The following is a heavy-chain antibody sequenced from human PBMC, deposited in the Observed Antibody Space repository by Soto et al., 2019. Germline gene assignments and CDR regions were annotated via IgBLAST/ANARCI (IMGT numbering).Heavy chain of an antibody. CDR1: GFSFSAHS. CDR2: ISSSSDTI. D-gene: IGHD3-10*01. CDR3: ARDGITMIRGVPLLWFDT. J-gene: IGHJ5*02. Sequence: EVQLVESGGDLAQPGGSLRLSCVASGFSFSAHSMNWVRQAPGEGLEWVSYISSSSDTIFYADSVKGRFTISRDNAKNSLYLQMHSLRAEDTAVYYCARDGITMIRGVPLLWFDTWGPGTLVTVSS. V-gene: IGHV3-48*01.